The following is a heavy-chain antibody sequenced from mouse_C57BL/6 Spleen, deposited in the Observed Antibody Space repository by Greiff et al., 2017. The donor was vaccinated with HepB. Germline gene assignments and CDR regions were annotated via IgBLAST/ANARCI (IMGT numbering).Heavy chain of an antibody. CDR1: GYTFTSYW. J-gene: IGHJ1*03. CDR2: IDPNSGGT. V-gene: IGHV1-72*01. Sequence: VQPQQSGAELVKPGASVKLSCKASGYTFTSYWMHWVKQRPGRGLEWIGRIDPNSGGTKYNEKFKSKATLTVDKPSSTAYMQLSSLTSEDSAVYYCARSATVVATKYFDVWGTGTTVTVSS. CDR3: ARSATVVATKYFDV. D-gene: IGHD1-1*01.